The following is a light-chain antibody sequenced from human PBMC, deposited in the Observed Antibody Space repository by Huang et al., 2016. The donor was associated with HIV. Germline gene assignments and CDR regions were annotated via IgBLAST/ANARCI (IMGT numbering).Light chain of an antibody. CDR2: SAS. V-gene: IGKV3-15*01. Sequence: EVVMTQSPAILSVSPGERATRSCRASQSVTSNLAWYQQKPGQAPRLLIYSASTRATGIPDRFSGSGSGTEFTLTISSLQSEDFAVYYCQHYNNWPWWTFGQGTKVEIK. CDR1: QSVTSN. J-gene: IGKJ1*01. CDR3: QHYNNWPWWT.